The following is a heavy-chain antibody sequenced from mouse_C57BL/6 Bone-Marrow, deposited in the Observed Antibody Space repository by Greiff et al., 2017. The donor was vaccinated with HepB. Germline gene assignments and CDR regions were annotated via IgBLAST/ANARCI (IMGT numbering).Heavy chain of an antibody. CDR3: ARWGWDYFDY. V-gene: IGHV1-26*01. CDR2: INPNNGGT. CDR1: GYTFTDYY. D-gene: IGHD3-3*01. Sequence: EVQLQQSGPELVKPGASVKISCKASGYTFTDYYMNWVKQSHGKSLEWIGDINPNNGGTSYNQKFKGKATLTVDKSSSTAYMELRSLTSEDSAVYYCARWGWDYFDYWGQGTTLTVSS. J-gene: IGHJ2*01.